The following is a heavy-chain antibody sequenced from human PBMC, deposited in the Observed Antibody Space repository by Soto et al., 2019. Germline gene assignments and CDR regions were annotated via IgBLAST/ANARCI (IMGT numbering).Heavy chain of an antibody. V-gene: IGHV1-69*13. CDR3: ARAGLPRKGYSYGYLNY. CDR2: IIPIFGTA. CDR1: GYTFTGYY. J-gene: IGHJ4*02. D-gene: IGHD5-18*01. Sequence: ASVKVSCKASGYTFTGYYMHWVRQAPGQGLEWMGGIIPIFGTANYAQKFQGRVTITADESTSTAYMELSSLRSEDTAVYYCARAGLPRKGYSYGYLNYWGQGTLVTVSS.